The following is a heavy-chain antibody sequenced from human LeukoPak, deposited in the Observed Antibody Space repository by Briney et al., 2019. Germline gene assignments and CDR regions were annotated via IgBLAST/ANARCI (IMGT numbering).Heavy chain of an antibody. CDR2: LYPGDSDT. Sequence: GAFLKISCKGSGYSFTSYWISWVRPLPLKCLACIALLYPGDSDTRYSPSFQGQVTISADKSISTAYLQWSSLKASDSAMYYCARVEAVAGQNWFDPWGQGTLVTVSS. V-gene: IGHV5-51*01. J-gene: IGHJ5*02. CDR1: GYSFTSYW. CDR3: ARVEAVAGQNWFDP. D-gene: IGHD6-19*01.